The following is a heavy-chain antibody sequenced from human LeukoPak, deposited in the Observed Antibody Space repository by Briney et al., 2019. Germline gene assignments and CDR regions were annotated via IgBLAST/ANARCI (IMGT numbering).Heavy chain of an antibody. V-gene: IGHV3-30*04. CDR2: ISYDGTNR. CDR3: TRNSGWYGTS. CDR1: GFTFSSYA. D-gene: IGHD6-19*01. J-gene: IGHJ4*02. Sequence: GGSLRLSCAASGFTFSSYAMHWVRQAPGKGLEWVTVISYDGTNRYYAESVKGRFTVSRDNSKNTLYLQIHSLRAEDTAVYYCTRNSGWYGTSWGQGTLVTVSS.